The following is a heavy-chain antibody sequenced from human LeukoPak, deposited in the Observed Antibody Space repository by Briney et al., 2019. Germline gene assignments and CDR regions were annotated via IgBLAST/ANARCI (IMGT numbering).Heavy chain of an antibody. V-gene: IGHV1-69*13. Sequence: PVKVSCKASRGTFSSYAISWVRQAPGQGLEWMGGIIPIFGTANYAQKFQGRVKITADESTSTAYMELSSLRSDDTAVYYCARDRRGRYCSSISCYLGCFDPWGQGTLVTVSS. J-gene: IGHJ5*02. D-gene: IGHD2-2*01. CDR2: IIPIFGTA. CDR3: ARDRRGRYCSSISCYLGCFDP. CDR1: RGTFSSYA.